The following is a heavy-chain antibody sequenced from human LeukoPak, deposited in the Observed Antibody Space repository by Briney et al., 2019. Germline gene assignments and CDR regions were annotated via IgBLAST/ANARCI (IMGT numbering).Heavy chain of an antibody. Sequence: LGTPSPTCAVYGGSFSGFYWGWIRQPPGEGLEWIGEINHSGSTNYNPSLKSRVTISVDTSKNQFSLKLSSVTAADTAVYYCARKDSYYFDYWGQGTLVTVSS. V-gene: IGHV4-34*01. D-gene: IGHD2-15*01. CDR3: ARKDSYYFDY. CDR1: GGSFSGFY. J-gene: IGHJ4*02. CDR2: INHSGST.